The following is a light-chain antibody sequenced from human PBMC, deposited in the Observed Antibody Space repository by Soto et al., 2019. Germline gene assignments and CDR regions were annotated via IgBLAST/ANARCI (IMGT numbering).Light chain of an antibody. CDR2: GAS. CDR3: QQYGSSPIT. Sequence: DIVMTQTPATLSVSPGERATLSCRASQSVSSNLAWYQQKPGQAPRFLIYGASTRAAGIPARFSGSGSGTEFTLTISRLEPEDFAVYYCQQYGSSPITFGQGTRLEIK. CDR1: QSVSSN. V-gene: IGKV3-15*01. J-gene: IGKJ5*01.